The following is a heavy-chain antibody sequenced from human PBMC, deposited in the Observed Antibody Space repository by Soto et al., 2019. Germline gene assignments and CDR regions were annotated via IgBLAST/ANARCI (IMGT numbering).Heavy chain of an antibody. Sequence: GGSLRLSCAASGFTFSSYSMNWVRQAPGKGLEWVSYISSSSSTIYYADSVKGRFTISRDNAKNSLYLQMNSLRAEDTAVYYCARGVGCYAVMGDAFDISGQGTMVIGSS. CDR2: ISSSSSTI. V-gene: IGHV3-48*01. CDR1: GFTFSSYS. J-gene: IGHJ3*02. CDR3: ARGVGCYAVMGDAFDI. D-gene: IGHD1-26*01.